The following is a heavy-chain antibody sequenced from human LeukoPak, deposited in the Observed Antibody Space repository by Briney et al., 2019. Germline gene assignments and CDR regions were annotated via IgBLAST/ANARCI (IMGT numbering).Heavy chain of an antibody. CDR3: TRDATYYLRYGYFES. Sequence: HPGGSLRLSCAASGFTVSSNYMSWVRQAPGKGLEWVSVIYSGGSTYYADSVKGRFTISRDNSKNTLYLQMNSLRAEDTAVYYCTRDATYYLRYGYFESWGQGTLVTVSS. D-gene: IGHD2/OR15-2a*01. CDR1: GFTVSSNY. CDR2: IYSGGST. J-gene: IGHJ4*02. V-gene: IGHV3-66*01.